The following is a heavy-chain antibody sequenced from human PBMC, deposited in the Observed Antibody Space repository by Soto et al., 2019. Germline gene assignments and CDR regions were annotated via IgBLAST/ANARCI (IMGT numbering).Heavy chain of an antibody. CDR2: IIPILGIA. Sequence: SVKVSCKASGGTFSSYTISWVRQAPGQGLEWMGRIIPILGIANYAQKFQGRVAITADKSTSTAYMELSSLRSEDTAVYYCAAVRGSRFRRLQNAFDICGKGTMVTVSS. D-gene: IGHD3-10*02. V-gene: IGHV1-69*02. CDR1: GGTFSSYT. CDR3: AAVRGSRFRRLQNAFDI. J-gene: IGHJ3*02.